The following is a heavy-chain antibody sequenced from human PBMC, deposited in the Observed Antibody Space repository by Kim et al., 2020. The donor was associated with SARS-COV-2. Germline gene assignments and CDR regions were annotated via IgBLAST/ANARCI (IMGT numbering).Heavy chain of an antibody. CDR3: ARDDGTDYYYGMDV. V-gene: IGHV4-38-2*02. Sequence: SETLSLTCTVSGYSISSGYYWGWIRQPPGKGLEWIGSIYHSGSTYYNPSLKSRVTISVDTSKNQFSLKLSSVTAADTAVYYCARDDGTDYYYGMDVWGQG. CDR1: GYSISSGYY. J-gene: IGHJ6*02. D-gene: IGHD1-26*01. CDR2: IYHSGST.